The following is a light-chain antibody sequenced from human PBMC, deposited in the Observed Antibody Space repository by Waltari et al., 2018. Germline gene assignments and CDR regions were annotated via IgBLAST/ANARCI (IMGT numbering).Light chain of an antibody. CDR3: SSQSSDTVVI. CDR1: SSDVGRDEF. V-gene: IGLV2-14*03. J-gene: IGLJ2*01. CDR2: DVN. Sequence: QSALTQPASVSGSPGQSITISCTGSSSDVGRDEFVAWYQDHPGQAPKVISYDVNNRPSGVSDRFSGSTSGNTASLTISGLQPEDEANYYCSSQSSDTVVIFGGGTKLTVL.